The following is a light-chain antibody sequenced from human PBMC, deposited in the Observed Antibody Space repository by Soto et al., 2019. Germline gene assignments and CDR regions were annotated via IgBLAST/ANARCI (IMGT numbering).Light chain of an antibody. V-gene: IGKV1-9*01. CDR3: PQLNSYPQ. CDR1: QGISSY. CDR2: AAS. J-gene: IGKJ3*01. Sequence: DIQLTQSPSFLSASVGDRVTITCRASQGISSYLAWYQQKPGKAPKLLIYAASTLQSGVPSRFSGSGSGTEFTLTISSLQPEDFGTYYSPQLNSYPQFGPGPKVDI.